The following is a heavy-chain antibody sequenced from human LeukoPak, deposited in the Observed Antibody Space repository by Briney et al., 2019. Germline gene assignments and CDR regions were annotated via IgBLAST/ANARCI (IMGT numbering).Heavy chain of an antibody. Sequence: ASVRVSCKASGYTFTCYYMHWVRQAPAQGLGWMGWISPNSGGTNYAKKFQGRVTMTRDTSISTAYMELSRLRSDDTAVYYCARLDSQGVAVAGKASSSYFDYWGQGTLVTVSS. CDR1: GYTFTCYY. D-gene: IGHD6-19*01. V-gene: IGHV1-2*02. J-gene: IGHJ4*02. CDR2: ISPNSGGT. CDR3: ARLDSQGVAVAGKASSSYFDY.